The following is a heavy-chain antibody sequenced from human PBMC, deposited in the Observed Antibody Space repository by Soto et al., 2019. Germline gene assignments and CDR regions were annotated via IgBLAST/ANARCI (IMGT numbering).Heavy chain of an antibody. Sequence: EVQLVETGGGLIQPGGSLRLSCAASGFIVSRNYMYWVRQAPGKGLEWVSVIDGGGYTCYADSVKGRFTISRDNSKNTLHLQMNSLRAEDSAVYYCARGGGSAYVTPPISNWFDPWGQGTLVTVSS. D-gene: IGHD3-22*01. V-gene: IGHV3-53*02. J-gene: IGHJ5*02. CDR3: ARGGGSAYVTPPISNWFDP. CDR2: IDGGGYT. CDR1: GFIVSRNY.